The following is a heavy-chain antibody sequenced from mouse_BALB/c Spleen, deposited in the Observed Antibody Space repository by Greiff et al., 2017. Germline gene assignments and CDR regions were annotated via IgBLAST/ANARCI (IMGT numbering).Heavy chain of an antibody. CDR2: ISSGGSYT. Sequence: EVMLVESGGDLVKPGGSLKLSCAASGFTFSSYGMSWVRQTPDKRLEWVATISSGGSYTYYPDSVKGRFTISRDNAKNTLYLQMSSLKSEDTAMYYCARHDGTDYWGQGTTLTVSS. CDR1: GFTFSSYG. CDR3: ARHDGTDY. J-gene: IGHJ2*01. V-gene: IGHV5-6*02. D-gene: IGHD2-3*01.